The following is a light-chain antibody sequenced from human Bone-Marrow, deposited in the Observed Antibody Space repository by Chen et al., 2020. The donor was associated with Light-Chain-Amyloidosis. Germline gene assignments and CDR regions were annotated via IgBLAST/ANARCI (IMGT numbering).Light chain of an antibody. CDR2: RDT. Sequence: SYELTQPPSVSVSPGQTARITCSGDDLPTKYAYWYQQKPGQAPVLVIHRDTERPSGISGRCAGSSSGTKATLNISGVQAEDEADYHCQSADSSGTYEVIFGGGTKLTVL. J-gene: IGLJ2*01. V-gene: IGLV3-25*03. CDR1: DLPTKY. CDR3: QSADSSGTYEVI.